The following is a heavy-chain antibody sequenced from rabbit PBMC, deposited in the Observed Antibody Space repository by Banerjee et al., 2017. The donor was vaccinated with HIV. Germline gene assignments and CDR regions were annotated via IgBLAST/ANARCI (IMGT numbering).Heavy chain of an antibody. Sequence: QQQLEESGGGLVKPGGTLTLTCKASGIDFSSYYRMCWVRQAPGRGLELIACIYTSTGGSYYASWARGRFTISKTSSTTVTLQLNSLTAADTATYFCARANSNGYRDFNLWGQGTLVTVS. CDR3: ARANSNGYRDFNL. V-gene: IGHV1S45*01. CDR2: IYTSTGGS. J-gene: IGHJ4*01. CDR1: GIDFSSYYR. D-gene: IGHD1-1*01.